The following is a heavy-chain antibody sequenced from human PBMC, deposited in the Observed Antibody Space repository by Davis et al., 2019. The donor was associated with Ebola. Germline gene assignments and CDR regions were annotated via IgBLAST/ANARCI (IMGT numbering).Heavy chain of an antibody. CDR1: GFTFSSYG. Sequence: PGGSLRLSCAASGFTFSSYGMHWVRQAPGKGLEWVAVISYDGSNKYYADSVKGRFTISRDNSKNTLYLQMNSLRAEDTAVYYCAKLHDYGDYVRLYYFDYWGQGTLVTVSS. V-gene: IGHV3-30*18. D-gene: IGHD4-17*01. J-gene: IGHJ4*02. CDR3: AKLHDYGDYVRLYYFDY. CDR2: ISYDGSNK.